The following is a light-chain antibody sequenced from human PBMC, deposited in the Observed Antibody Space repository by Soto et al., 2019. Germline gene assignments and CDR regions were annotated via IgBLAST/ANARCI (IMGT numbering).Light chain of an antibody. CDR3: SSFTSSTTRV. CDR1: SSDIGGYDY. V-gene: IGLV2-14*03. Sequence: QSVLTQPASVSGSPGQSITISCTGSSSDIGGYDYVSWYQQYPGKAPKLMIYDVSNRPSGVSNRFSGSKSGNTASLTISGLQADDEADYYCSSFTSSTTRVFGPGTKLTVL. J-gene: IGLJ1*01. CDR2: DVS.